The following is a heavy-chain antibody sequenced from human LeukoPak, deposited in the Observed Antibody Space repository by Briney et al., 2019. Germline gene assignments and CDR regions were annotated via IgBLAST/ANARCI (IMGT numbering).Heavy chain of an antibody. CDR3: ARDYDYVWGSYRYKSPFGMDY. CDR2: IWYDGSNK. Sequence: GRSLRLSCAASGFTFSSYGMHWVRQAPGKGLEWVAVIWYDGSNKYYADSVKGRFTISRDNSKNTLYLQMNSLRAEDTAVYYCARDYDYVWGSYRYKSPFGMDYWGQGTLVTVSS. J-gene: IGHJ4*02. CDR1: GFTFSSYG. D-gene: IGHD3-16*02. V-gene: IGHV3-33*01.